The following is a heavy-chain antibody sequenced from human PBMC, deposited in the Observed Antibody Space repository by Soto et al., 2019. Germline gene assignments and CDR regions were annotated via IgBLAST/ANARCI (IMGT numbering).Heavy chain of an antibody. D-gene: IGHD3-10*01. V-gene: IGHV1-18*01. CDR1: GYTFTSYG. Sequence: ASVKVSCKASGYTFTSYGISWVRQAPGQGLEWMGWISAYNGNTNYAQKLQGRVTMTTDTSTSTAYMELRSLRSDDTAVYYCARLWFGEHMHYYFDYWGQGTLVTVSS. CDR3: ARLWFGEHMHYYFDY. J-gene: IGHJ4*02. CDR2: ISAYNGNT.